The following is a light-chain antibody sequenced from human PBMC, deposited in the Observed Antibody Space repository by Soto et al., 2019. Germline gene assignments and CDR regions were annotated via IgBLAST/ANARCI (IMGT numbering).Light chain of an antibody. CDR2: GAS. V-gene: IGKV3-20*01. Sequence: EIVLTHSPGSLSLSPGERATLSCRASQSVSSSFLARYQQKPGQAPRLLIYGASSRATGIPDRFSGSGSGTDFTLTISRLEPEDFAVYYCHQYGSSPATFGQGTKVDIK. CDR3: HQYGSSPAT. CDR1: QSVSSSF. J-gene: IGKJ1*01.